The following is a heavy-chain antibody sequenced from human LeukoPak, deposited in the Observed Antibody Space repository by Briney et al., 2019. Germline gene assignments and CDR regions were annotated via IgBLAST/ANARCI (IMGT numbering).Heavy chain of an antibody. CDR3: ARRIAARPRGYWFDP. V-gene: IGHV4-34*01. J-gene: IGHJ5*02. D-gene: IGHD6-6*01. Sequence: PSETLSLTCAVYGGSFSGYYWSWIRHPPGKGLEWIGEINHSGSTNYNPSLKSRVTISVDTSKNQFSLKVSSVTAADTAVYYCARRIAARPRGYWFDPWGQGTLVTVSS. CDR2: INHSGST. CDR1: GGSFSGYY.